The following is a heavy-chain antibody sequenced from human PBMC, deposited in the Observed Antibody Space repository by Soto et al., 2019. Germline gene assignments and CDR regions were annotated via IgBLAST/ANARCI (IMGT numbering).Heavy chain of an antibody. J-gene: IGHJ4*02. CDR2: IYYSGST. V-gene: IGHV4-39*01. Sequence: PSETLSLTCTVSGGSIGSSSYYWGWIRQPPGKGLEWIGSIYYSGSTYYNPSLKSRVTISVDTSKNQFSLKLSSVTAADTAVYYCARGTVCGGDCHPIDYWGQGTLVTSPQ. CDR3: ARGTVCGGDCHPIDY. D-gene: IGHD2-21*02. CDR1: GGSIGSSSYY.